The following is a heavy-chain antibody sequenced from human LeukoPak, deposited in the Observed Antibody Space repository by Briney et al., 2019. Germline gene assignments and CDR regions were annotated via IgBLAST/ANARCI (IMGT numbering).Heavy chain of an antibody. J-gene: IGHJ4*02. CDR3: ARGYCSGGSCYHGPPHYFDY. V-gene: IGHV4-59*01. Sequence: SETLSLTRTVSGGSISSYYWSWIRQPPGKGLEWIGYIYYSGSTNYNPSLKSRVTISVDTSKNQFSLKLSSVTAADTAVYYCARGYCSGGSCYHGPPHYFDYWGQGTLVTVSS. CDR1: GGSISSYY. D-gene: IGHD2-15*01. CDR2: IYYSGST.